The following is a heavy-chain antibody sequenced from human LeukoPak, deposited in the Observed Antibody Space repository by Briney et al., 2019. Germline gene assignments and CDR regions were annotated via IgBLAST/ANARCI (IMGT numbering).Heavy chain of an antibody. V-gene: IGHV3-23*01. CDR1: GFTFSSYA. Sequence: GGSLRLSCAASGFTFSSYAMSWVRQAPGKGLEWVSAISGSGGSTYYADSVKGRFTIARDYSKNTLYMQMNSLRAEHTAVYYPTKDRTLGYTDYWGQGTLVTVSS. D-gene: IGHD3-16*02. CDR2: ISGSGGST. J-gene: IGHJ4*02. CDR3: TKDRTLGYTDY.